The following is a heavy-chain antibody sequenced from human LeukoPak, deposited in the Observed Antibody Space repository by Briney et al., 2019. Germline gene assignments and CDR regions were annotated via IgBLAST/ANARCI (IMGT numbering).Heavy chain of an antibody. D-gene: IGHD5-24*01. J-gene: IGHJ4*02. CDR2: IYYSGST. CDR1: GGSISSSCYY. Sequence: PSETLSLTCTVSGGSISSSCYYWGWMRQPPGKGLEWIGSIYYSGSTYYNPSLKSRVTISVDTSKNQFSLKLSSVTAADTAVYYCARAVEMATNTFDYWGQGTLVTVSS. CDR3: ARAVEMATNTFDY. V-gene: IGHV4-39*01.